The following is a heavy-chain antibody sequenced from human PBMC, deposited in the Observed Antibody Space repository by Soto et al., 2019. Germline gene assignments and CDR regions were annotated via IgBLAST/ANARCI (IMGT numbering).Heavy chain of an antibody. CDR2: IYSGGST. D-gene: IGHD6-13*01. Sequence: PGGSLRLSCAASGFTVSSNYMSWVRQAPGKGLEWVLFIYSGGSTYYADSVKGRFTISRDNSKNTLYLQMNSLRAEDTAVYYCARWGLAAAGTWEGNYYYYGMDVWGQGTTVTVSS. J-gene: IGHJ6*02. V-gene: IGHV3-66*01. CDR1: GFTVSSNY. CDR3: ARWGLAAAGTWEGNYYYYGMDV.